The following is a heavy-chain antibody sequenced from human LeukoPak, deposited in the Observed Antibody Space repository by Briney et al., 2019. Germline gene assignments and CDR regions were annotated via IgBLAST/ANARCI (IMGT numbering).Heavy chain of an antibody. J-gene: IGHJ4*02. CDR1: GFTFSSYA. Sequence: GASLRLSCAASGFTFSSYAMSWVRQAPGKGLEGVSAISGSGGSTYYADAVKGRFTISRDNSKNTLYLQMNSLRAEDTAVYYCAKEGRARRFDYWGQGTLVTVSS. CDR2: ISGSGGST. V-gene: IGHV3-23*01. CDR3: AKEGRARRFDY. D-gene: IGHD6-6*01.